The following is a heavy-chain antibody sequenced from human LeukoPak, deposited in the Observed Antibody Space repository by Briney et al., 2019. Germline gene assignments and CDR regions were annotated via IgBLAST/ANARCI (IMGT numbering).Heavy chain of an antibody. D-gene: IGHD2-2*01. CDR3: ARGLYCSRSTSCYDYGMDV. J-gene: IGHJ6*02. CDR1: GGTFRNYG. V-gene: IGHV1-69*01. CDR2: FIPILGTP. Sequence: SVKVSCKTSGGTFRNYGLNWVRQAPGQGLEWMGGFIPILGTPKYAQNLQGRVTITADESTSTGYMELSSLRYEDTAVYYCARGLYCSRSTSCYDYGMDVGGQGTTVTVSS.